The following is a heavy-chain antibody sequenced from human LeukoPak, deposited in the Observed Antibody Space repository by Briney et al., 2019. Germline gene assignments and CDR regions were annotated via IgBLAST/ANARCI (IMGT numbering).Heavy chain of an antibody. CDR1: GGSVSSSY. Sequence: SETLSLTCTVSGGSVSSSYWSWIRQPPGKGLEWIGYIYNSGSTNYNPSLKSRVTISVDTSKNQFSLKLSSVTTADTAVYYCAREGSGSSYNWFAAWGQGTLVTVSS. V-gene: IGHV4-59*02. J-gene: IGHJ5*02. CDR3: AREGSGSSYNWFAA. CDR2: IYNSGST. D-gene: IGHD3-10*01.